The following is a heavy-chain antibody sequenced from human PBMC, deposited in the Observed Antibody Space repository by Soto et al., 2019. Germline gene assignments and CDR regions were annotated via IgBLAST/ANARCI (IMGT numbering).Heavy chain of an antibody. J-gene: IGHJ4*02. CDR3: AKGRGGSGSLTPRVDF. CDR2: ISGGDDTT. V-gene: IGHV3-23*01. D-gene: IGHD3-10*01. Sequence: EVQLLESGGGLVQPGGSLRLSCAASGFTFNNYAMTWVRQAPGKGLEWVSAISGGDDTTSYADSVKGRFTVSRDGSKNTLYLQMSSLRAADTALCYCAKGRGGSGSLTPRVDFWGQGTLVTVSS. CDR1: GFTFNNYA.